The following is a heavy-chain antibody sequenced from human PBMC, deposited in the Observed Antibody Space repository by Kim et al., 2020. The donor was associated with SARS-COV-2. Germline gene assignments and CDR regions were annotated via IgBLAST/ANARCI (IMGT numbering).Heavy chain of an antibody. CDR2: IYHSGST. D-gene: IGHD2-2*01. CDR1: GGSISSSNW. J-gene: IGHJ2*01. Sequence: SETLSLTCAVSGGSISSSNWWSWVRQPPGKGLEWIGEIYHSGSTNYNPSLKSRVTISVDKSKNQFSLKLSSVAAADTAVYYCASGYQLPYWYFDLWGRGTLVTVSS. CDR3: ASGYQLPYWYFDL. V-gene: IGHV4-4*02.